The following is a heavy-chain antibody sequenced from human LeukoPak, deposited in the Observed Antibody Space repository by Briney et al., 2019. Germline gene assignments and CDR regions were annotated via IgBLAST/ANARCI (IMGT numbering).Heavy chain of an antibody. CDR3: AKDNTDITVIVVDVLDY. V-gene: IGHV3-43*02. CDR1: ILTFDDYG. D-gene: IGHD3-22*01. J-gene: IGHJ4*02. CDR2: IGGDVGGT. Sequence: GGSLSLSCAVSILTFDDYGMPWVRQAPGKGLKWVSVIGGDVGGTYYAESGKGRFTISRDNSKKSLYLQMNSLRTEDTALYYCAKDNTDITVIVVDVLDYWGQGTLVTVSS.